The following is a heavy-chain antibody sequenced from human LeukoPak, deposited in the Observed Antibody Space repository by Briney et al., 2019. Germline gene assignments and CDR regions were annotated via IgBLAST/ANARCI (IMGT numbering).Heavy chain of an antibody. J-gene: IGHJ3*02. D-gene: IGHD6-19*01. CDR3: ASFYSSGWYDAFDI. Sequence: ASVKVSCKASGGTFSSYAISWVRQAPGQGLEWMGGIIPIFGTTNYAQKLQGRVTITADESTSTAYMELSSLRSEDTAVYYCASFYSSGWYDAFDIWGQGTMVTVSS. V-gene: IGHV1-69*01. CDR2: IIPIFGTT. CDR1: GGTFSSYA.